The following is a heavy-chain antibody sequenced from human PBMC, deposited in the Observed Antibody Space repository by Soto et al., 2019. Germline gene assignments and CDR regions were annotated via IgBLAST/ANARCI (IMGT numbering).Heavy chain of an antibody. CDR2: ISYDGSNK. D-gene: IGHD3-10*01. CDR3: ANPGYYGSGSPFDY. V-gene: IGHV3-30-3*01. CDR1: GFTFSSYA. Sequence: GGSLRLSCAASGFTFSSYAMHWVRQAPGKGLEWVAVISYDGSNKYYADSVKGRFTISRDNSKNTLYLQMNSLRAEDTAVYYCANPGYYGSGSPFDYWGQGTLVTVSS. J-gene: IGHJ4*02.